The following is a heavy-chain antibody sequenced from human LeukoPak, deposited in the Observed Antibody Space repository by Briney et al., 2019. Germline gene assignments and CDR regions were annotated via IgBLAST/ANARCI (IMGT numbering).Heavy chain of an antibody. V-gene: IGHV4-61*02. CDR3: ASVDSSSWYYFDY. CDR1: GGSISSGSYY. Sequence: SETLSLTCTVSGGSISSGSYYWSWIRQPAGKGPEWIGRIYTSGGTNSNPSLKSRVTISVDTSKNQFSLKLSSVTAADTAVYYCASVDSSSWYYFDYWGQGTLVTVSS. D-gene: IGHD6-13*01. J-gene: IGHJ4*02. CDR2: IYTSGGT.